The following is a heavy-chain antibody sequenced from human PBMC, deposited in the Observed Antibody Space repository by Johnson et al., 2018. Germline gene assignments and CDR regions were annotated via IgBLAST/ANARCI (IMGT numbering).Heavy chain of an antibody. D-gene: IGHD1-20*01. CDR2: VESKTDGGTT. CDR1: GFSFGNAW. J-gene: IGHJ4*02. V-gene: IGHV3-15*04. CDR3: TTQYISGNTGFDY. Sequence: EQLGESGGGLVKPGGSLRLSCAASGFSFGNAWMSWVRQAPGKGLEWVGRVESKTDGGTTDYAAPVKGRFTISRDDSKNTLYLQMKSLKTEDTAGYYCTTQYISGNTGFDYWGQGTLVTVSS.